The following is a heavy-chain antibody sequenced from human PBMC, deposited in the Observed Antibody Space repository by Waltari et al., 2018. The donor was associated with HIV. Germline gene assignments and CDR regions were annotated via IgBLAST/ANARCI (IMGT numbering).Heavy chain of an antibody. J-gene: IGHJ3*01. D-gene: IGHD6-25*01. CDR2: INTNTGNP. V-gene: IGHV7-4-1*02. Sequence: SGYSFTSYGINWVRQAPGQGLEWMGWINTNTGNPNYAQGFTGRFVFSLDTSVTTAYLQIRTLKAEDTALYYCASDRDVITVIAAPDLWGQGTMVTVSS. CDR3: ASDRDVITVIAAPDL. CDR1: GYSFTSYG.